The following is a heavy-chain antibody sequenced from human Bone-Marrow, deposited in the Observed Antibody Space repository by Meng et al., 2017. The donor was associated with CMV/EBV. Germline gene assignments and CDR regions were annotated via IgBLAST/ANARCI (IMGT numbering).Heavy chain of an antibody. V-gene: IGHV4-34*01. D-gene: IGHD1-26*01. Sequence: QVNLTQWGAGRLKPSETLSLTCGVYGAPFSGYWSWVRQPPGKGLEWIGEITHSGSTNYNVSLKSRVTISIDTSKNQFSLKLSSVTATDTAVYYCAPGFRSWSGSYSSWGQGTLVTVSS. CDR1: GAPFSGY. CDR3: APGFRSWSGSYSS. J-gene: IGHJ4*02. CDR2: ITHSGST.